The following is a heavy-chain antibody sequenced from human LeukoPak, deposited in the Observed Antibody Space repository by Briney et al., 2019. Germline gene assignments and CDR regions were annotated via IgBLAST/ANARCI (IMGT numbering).Heavy chain of an antibody. D-gene: IGHD3-3*01. V-gene: IGHV4-34*01. CDR2: INHSGST. CDR3: ARKSRGSTIFGVPTIPHFDY. CDR1: GGSFSGYY. J-gene: IGHJ4*02. Sequence: KPSETLSLTXAVYGGSFSGYYWSWIRQPPGKGLEWIGEINHSGSTNYNPSLKSRVTISVDTSKNQFSLKLSSVTAADTAVYYCARKSRGSTIFGVPTIPHFDYWGQGTLVTVSS.